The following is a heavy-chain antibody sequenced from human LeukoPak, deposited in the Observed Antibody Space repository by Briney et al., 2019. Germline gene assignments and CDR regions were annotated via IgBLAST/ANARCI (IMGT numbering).Heavy chain of an antibody. V-gene: IGHV3-23*01. Sequence: GGSLRLSCAASGFTFSSNVMSWVRQAPGKGLEWCSTISGSGGSTYYADSVKGRFTISRDNSKNTLYLQMNSLRAEDTAVYYCAKGGYYDNSGPFDIWGQGTMVTVYS. CDR2: ISGSGGST. J-gene: IGHJ3*02. CDR1: GFTFSSNV. CDR3: AKGGYYDNSGPFDI. D-gene: IGHD3-22*01.